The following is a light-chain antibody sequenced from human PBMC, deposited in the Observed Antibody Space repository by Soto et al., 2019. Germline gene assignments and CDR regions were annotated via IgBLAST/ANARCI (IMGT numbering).Light chain of an antibody. CDR2: AAS. CDR1: QGISSY. V-gene: IGKV1-27*01. J-gene: IGKJ1*01. Sequence: DIQMTQSPSSLSASVGDRVTITCRASQGISSYLAWYQQKPGKVPKVLIYAASTLQSVVPSRFSGSGSGTDFTLTISSLQPEDVATYYCQKYYSAPETFGQGTKVEIK. CDR3: QKYYSAPET.